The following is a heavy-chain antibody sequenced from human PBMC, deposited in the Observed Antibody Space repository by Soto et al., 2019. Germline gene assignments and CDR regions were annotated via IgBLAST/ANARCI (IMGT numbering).Heavy chain of an antibody. CDR3: AKDPNTYYYGSGSWYMDV. CDR1: GFTFSNYA. CDR2: MSFDGSNN. D-gene: IGHD3-10*01. J-gene: IGHJ6*03. V-gene: IGHV3-30*18. Sequence: PGGSLRLSCAASGFTFSNYAMHWVRQAPGRGLEWVAVMSFDGSNNYYADSVKGRFSISRDNSKNTLYLQMNSLRAEDTAVYYCAKDPNTYYYGSGSWYMDVWGKGTTVTVSS.